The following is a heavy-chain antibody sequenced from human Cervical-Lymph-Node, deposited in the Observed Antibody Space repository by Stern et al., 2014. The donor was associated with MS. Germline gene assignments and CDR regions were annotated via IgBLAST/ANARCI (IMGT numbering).Heavy chain of an antibody. V-gene: IGHV4-31*03. CDR2: IYYRGST. CDR3: ARVRVTVTRNWFDP. CDR1: GGSIRSGGYY. J-gene: IGHJ5*02. Sequence: QVQLQESGPGLVKPSQTLSLTCTVSGGSIRSGGYYWSWIRQHPGKGLEWIGYIYYRGSTYYNPSLKSRVTISVDTSKNQFSLKLSSVTAADTAVYYCARVRVTVTRNWFDPWGQGTLVTVSS. D-gene: IGHD4-17*01.